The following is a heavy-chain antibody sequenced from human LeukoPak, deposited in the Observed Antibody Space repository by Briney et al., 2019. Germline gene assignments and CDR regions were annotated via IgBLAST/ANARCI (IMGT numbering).Heavy chain of an antibody. CDR3: ARGMPAHNMYSYGMGV. Sequence: AGGSLRLSCAASGFIFSSYWMTWVRQAPGKGLEWAANIKQDGSEKYYVDSVKGRFTISRDNAKNSLYLQMNSLRAEDTAVYYCARGMPAHNMYSYGMGVWGQGTTVAVSS. CDR1: GFIFSSYW. J-gene: IGHJ6*02. V-gene: IGHV3-7*04. CDR2: IKQDGSEK. D-gene: IGHD2-2*01.